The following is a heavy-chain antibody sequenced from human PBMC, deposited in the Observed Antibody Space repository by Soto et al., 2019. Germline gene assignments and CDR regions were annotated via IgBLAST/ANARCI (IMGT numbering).Heavy chain of an antibody. CDR1: GYTFKNHD. CDR2: ISNSGMTI. CDR3: ARDADISMFGRDGMDF. J-gene: IGHJ6*02. Sequence: PXGCLRLCRAASGYTFKNHDMNWVRLAPGKGLEWIAYISNSGMTIDYADSVRGRFTISRDNAMYSMYLHMNSLRAEDTAVYFCARDADISMFGRDGMDFWGQATAVTVSS. D-gene: IGHD3-3*01. V-gene: IGHV3-48*03.